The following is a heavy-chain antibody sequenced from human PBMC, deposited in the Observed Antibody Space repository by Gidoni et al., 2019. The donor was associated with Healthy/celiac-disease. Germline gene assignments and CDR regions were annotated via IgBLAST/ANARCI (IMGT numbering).Heavy chain of an antibody. V-gene: IGHV3-74*01. CDR2: INSDGSST. Sequence: EVQLVESGGGLVQPGGSLRLSCAASGFTFSSYWMHWVRQAPGKGLVWVSRINSDGSSTSYADSAKGRFTISRDNAKNTLYLQMNSLRAEDTAVYYCASPPRKVYDSSGYYVYWGQGTLVTVSS. D-gene: IGHD3-22*01. CDR3: ASPPRKVYDSSGYYVY. J-gene: IGHJ4*02. CDR1: GFTFSSYW.